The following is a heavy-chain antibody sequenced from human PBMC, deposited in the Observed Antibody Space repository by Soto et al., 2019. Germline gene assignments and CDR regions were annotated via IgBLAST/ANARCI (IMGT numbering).Heavy chain of an antibody. D-gene: IGHD3-10*01. CDR1: GGSISSYY. CDR2: IYYSGST. CDR3: ATLYGSGSYIDY. J-gene: IGHJ4*02. V-gene: IGHV4-59*08. Sequence: PSETLSLTCTVSGGSISSYYWSWIRQPPGKGLGWIGYIYYSGSTNYNPSLKSRVTISVDTSKNQFSLKLSSVTAADTAVYYCATLYGSGSYIDYWGQGTLVTVSS.